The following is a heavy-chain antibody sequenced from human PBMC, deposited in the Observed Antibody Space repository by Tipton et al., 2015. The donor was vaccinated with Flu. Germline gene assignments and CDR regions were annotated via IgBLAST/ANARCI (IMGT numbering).Heavy chain of an antibody. CDR3: ARDLVQDYRDQYFGMDV. CDR2: IYYRGTT. Sequence: LRLSCTVSGGSVSPYYWNWVRQSPGKGLEWIGYIYYRGTTGYNPSLKSRVTISVDTSKNQVSLKLTSVTAADTAAYYCARDLVQDYRDQYFGMDVWGQGTTVTVSS. CDR1: GGSVSPYY. D-gene: IGHD4-11*01. V-gene: IGHV4-59*02. J-gene: IGHJ6*02.